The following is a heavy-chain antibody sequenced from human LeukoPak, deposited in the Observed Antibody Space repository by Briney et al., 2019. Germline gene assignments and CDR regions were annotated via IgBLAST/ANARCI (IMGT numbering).Heavy chain of an antibody. CDR2: IKEDGSDK. J-gene: IGHJ4*02. D-gene: IGHD6-13*01. Sequence: GGSLRLSCAASGLTFSTYWMRWVRPAPGKGTGWVATIKEDGSDKYYVDSVKGRFTISKDNAKNSLYLQMNSLRAEDTAVYYCARDWYRSFDYWGQGTLVTVSS. CDR1: GLTFSTYW. CDR3: ARDWYRSFDY. V-gene: IGHV3-7*01.